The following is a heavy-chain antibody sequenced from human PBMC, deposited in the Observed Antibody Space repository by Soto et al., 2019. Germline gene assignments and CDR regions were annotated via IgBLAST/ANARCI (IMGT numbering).Heavy chain of an antibody. CDR1: GFTFSSYA. D-gene: IGHD1-26*01. Sequence: VRLSCASSGFTFSSYAMHWVRQAPGKGLEWVAVISYDGSNKYYADSVKGRFTISRANSKNTLYLQMNSLRAEDTAVYYCASLWEFDDWGQGTLVTVSS. CDR3: ASLWEFDD. CDR2: ISYDGSNK. J-gene: IGHJ4*02. V-gene: IGHV3-30-3*01.